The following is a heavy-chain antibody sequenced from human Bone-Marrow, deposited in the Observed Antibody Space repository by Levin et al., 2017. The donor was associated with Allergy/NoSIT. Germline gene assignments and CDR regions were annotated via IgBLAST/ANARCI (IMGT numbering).Heavy chain of an antibody. Sequence: ASVKVSCKASGYTFTGYYMHWVRQAPGQGLEWMGWINPNSGGTNYAQKFQGRVTMTRDTSISTAYMELSRLRSDDTAVYYCARVRRTYYYDSSGSKSAEYFQHWGQGTLVTVSS. CDR1: GYTFTGYY. J-gene: IGHJ1*01. D-gene: IGHD3-22*01. CDR3: ARVRRTYYYDSSGSKSAEYFQH. CDR2: INPNSGGT. V-gene: IGHV1-2*02.